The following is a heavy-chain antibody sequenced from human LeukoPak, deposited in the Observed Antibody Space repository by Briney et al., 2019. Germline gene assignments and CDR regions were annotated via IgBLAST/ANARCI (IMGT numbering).Heavy chain of an antibody. J-gene: IGHJ6*03. CDR3: ALQDIVVVPAAIPGAGAYYYYMGV. CDR2: IYYSGST. D-gene: IGHD2-2*02. Sequence: SETLSLTCTVSGGSISSYYWSWIRQPPGKGLEWIGYIYYSGSTNYNPSLKSRVTMSVDTSKNQFSLKLSSVTAADTAVYYCALQDIVVVPAAIPGAGAYYYYMGVWGKGTTVTVSS. CDR1: GGSISSYY. V-gene: IGHV4-59*12.